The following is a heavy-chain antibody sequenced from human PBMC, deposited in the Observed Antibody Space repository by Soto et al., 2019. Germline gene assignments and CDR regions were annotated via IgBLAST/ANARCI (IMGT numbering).Heavy chain of an antibody. CDR3: ARGPSAATIHFDY. Sequence: QVQLVQSGAEVKKPGSSVKVSCKASGGTFSSYTISWVRQAPGQGLEWMGRIIPILGIANYAQKFQGRVTITADKFTSTAYMELSSLRSEDTAVYYCARGPSAATIHFDYWGQGTLVTVSS. D-gene: IGHD2-15*01. CDR2: IIPILGIA. CDR1: GGTFSSYT. V-gene: IGHV1-69*02. J-gene: IGHJ4*02.